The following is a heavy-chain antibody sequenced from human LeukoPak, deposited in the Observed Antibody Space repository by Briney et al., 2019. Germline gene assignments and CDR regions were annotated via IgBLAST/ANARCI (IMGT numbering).Heavy chain of an antibody. Sequence: SVKVSCKASGGTFSSYAISWVRQAPGQGLERMGGIIPIFGSANYAQKFQGRVTITTDESTSTAYMELSSLRSEDTAVYYCARWRSLVGATLDYWGQGTLVTVSS. J-gene: IGHJ4*02. CDR1: GGTFSSYA. CDR2: IIPIFGSA. V-gene: IGHV1-69*05. D-gene: IGHD1-26*01. CDR3: ARWRSLVGATLDY.